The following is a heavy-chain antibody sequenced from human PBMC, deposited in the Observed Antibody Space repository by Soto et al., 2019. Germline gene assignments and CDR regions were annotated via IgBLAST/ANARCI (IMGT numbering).Heavy chain of an antibody. CDR3: AKDLGAPFDWLSKENTPIDY. CDR1: GFTFSSYG. Sequence: QVQLVESGGGVVQPGRSLRLSCAASGFTFSSYGMHWVRQAPGKGLEWVAVISYDGSNKYYADSVKGRFTISRDNSKNTLYLQMNSLRAEDTAVYYCAKDLGAPFDWLSKENTPIDYWGQGTLVTVSS. J-gene: IGHJ4*02. D-gene: IGHD3-9*01. CDR2: ISYDGSNK. V-gene: IGHV3-30*18.